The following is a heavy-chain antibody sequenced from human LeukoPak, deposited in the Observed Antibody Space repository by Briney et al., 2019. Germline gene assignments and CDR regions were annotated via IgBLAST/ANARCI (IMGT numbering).Heavy chain of an antibody. CDR3: ARHAGLSYGFDY. D-gene: IGHD5-18*01. CDR2: IYNSGST. CDR1: GGSISNNY. V-gene: IGHV4-59*08. J-gene: IGHJ4*02. Sequence: SETLSLTCTVSGGSISNNYWSWIRQPPGKGLEWIGYIYNSGSTNYNPSLTSRVTISVDTSKNQFSLKLSSVTAADTAVYYCARHAGLSYGFDYWGQGTLVTVFS.